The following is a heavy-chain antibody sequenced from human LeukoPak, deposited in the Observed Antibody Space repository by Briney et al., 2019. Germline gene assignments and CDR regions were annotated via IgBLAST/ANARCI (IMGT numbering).Heavy chain of an antibody. D-gene: IGHD6-6*01. J-gene: IGHJ5*02. Sequence: SVKVSCKASGGTFSSYAISWVRQAPRQGLEWMGRIIPILGIANYAQKFQGRVTITADKSTSTAYMELSSLRSEDTAVYYCAGGPWGSSGNWFDPWGQGTLVTVSS. CDR3: AGGPWGSSGNWFDP. CDR1: GGTFSSYA. V-gene: IGHV1-69*04. CDR2: IIPILGIA.